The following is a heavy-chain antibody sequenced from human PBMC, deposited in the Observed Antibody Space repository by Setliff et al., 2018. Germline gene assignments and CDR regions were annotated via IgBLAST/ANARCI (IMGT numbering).Heavy chain of an antibody. CDR2: INPSSGRT. V-gene: IGHV1-46*01. J-gene: IGHJ3*02. Sequence: ASVKVSCKASGYTFTSHYMHWVRQAPGLGLEWMGTINPSSGRTSDAQKFQGRVTMTRDTSTSTVYMDMSSLRSEDTAVYYCARDVFPYHYEGAFDIWGQGTMVTVSS. CDR1: GYTFTSHY. D-gene: IGHD3-22*01. CDR3: ARDVFPYHYEGAFDI.